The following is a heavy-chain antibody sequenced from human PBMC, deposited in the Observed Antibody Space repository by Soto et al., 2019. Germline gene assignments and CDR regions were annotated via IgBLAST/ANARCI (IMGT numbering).Heavy chain of an antibody. D-gene: IGHD3-22*01. Sequence: GGSLRLSCAASGFTFSTYGVHWVRQAPGKGLEWVAVIWYEGSNENYADSVKGRFTISRDNSKNTLYLQMNSLRAEDTAVYYCARGILTYYYDSSGYGAFDIWGQGTMVTVSS. CDR1: GFTFSTYG. J-gene: IGHJ3*02. CDR3: ARGILTYYYDSSGYGAFDI. V-gene: IGHV3-33*01. CDR2: IWYEGSNE.